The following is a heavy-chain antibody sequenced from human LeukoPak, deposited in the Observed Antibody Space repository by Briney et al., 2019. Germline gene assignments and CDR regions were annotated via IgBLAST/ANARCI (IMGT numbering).Heavy chain of an antibody. Sequence: ASVKVSCKASGYTFTGYYIHWVRQAPGQGLEWMGWINPNSGGTNYAQKFQGRVTMTRDTSISTAYMDLSRPISDDTAVYYCARGDFWSGSLDYWGQGTLVTVSS. CDR1: GYTFTGYY. J-gene: IGHJ4*02. V-gene: IGHV1-2*02. CDR3: ARGDFWSGSLDY. CDR2: INPNSGGT. D-gene: IGHD3-3*01.